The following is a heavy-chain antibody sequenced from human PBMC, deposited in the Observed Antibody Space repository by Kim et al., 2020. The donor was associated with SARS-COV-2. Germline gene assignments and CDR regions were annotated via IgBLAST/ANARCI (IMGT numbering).Heavy chain of an antibody. CDR1: GFTFSSYW. D-gene: IGHD3-10*01. J-gene: IGHJ6*02. V-gene: IGHV3-7*01. CDR3: ARALYSWWFGELSGYGMDV. Sequence: GGSLRLSCAASGFTFSSYWMSWVRQAPGKGLEWVANIKQDGSEKYYVDSVKGRFTISRDNAKNSLYLQMNSLRAEDTAVYYCARALYSWWFGELSGYGMDVWGQGTTVTVSS. CDR2: IKQDGSEK.